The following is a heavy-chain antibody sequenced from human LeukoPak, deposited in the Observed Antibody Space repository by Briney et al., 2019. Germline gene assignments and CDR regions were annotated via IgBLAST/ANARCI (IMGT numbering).Heavy chain of an antibody. CDR1: GFIVRSNH. CDR3: TKLGY. J-gene: IGHJ4*02. CDR2: IYSGGST. D-gene: IGHD6-13*01. V-gene: IGHV3-66*01. Sequence: PGGSLRLSCEASGFIVRSNHMSWVRQAPGKGLEWVSLIYSGGSTYYADSVKGRFTISRDNPKNTLYLQLNSLRAEDTAVYYCTKLGYWGQGTLVTVSS.